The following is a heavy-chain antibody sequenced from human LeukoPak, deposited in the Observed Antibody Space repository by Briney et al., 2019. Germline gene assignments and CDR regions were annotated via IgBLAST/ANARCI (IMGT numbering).Heavy chain of an antibody. V-gene: IGHV3-33*06. D-gene: IGHD6-19*01. CDR3: AKEASSGWYYFDY. J-gene: IGHJ4*02. Sequence: GGSLRLSCAASGFTFTTYGMHWVRQAPGKGLEWVAVIRYDGSNKYYADSVKGRFTISRDNSKNTMYLQMNSLRAEDSAVYYCAKEASSGWYYFDYWGQGTLVTVSS. CDR2: IRYDGSNK. CDR1: GFTFTTYG.